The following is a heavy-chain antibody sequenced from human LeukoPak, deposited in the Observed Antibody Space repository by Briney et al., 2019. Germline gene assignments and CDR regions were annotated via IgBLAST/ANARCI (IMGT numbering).Heavy chain of an antibody. J-gene: IGHJ4*02. CDR2: IKSKTDGGTT. V-gene: IGHV3-15*01. CDR1: GFTFGNAW. D-gene: IGHD1-14*01. Sequence: PGGSLRLSCAASGFTFGNAWMSWVRQAPGKGRVWVGRIKSKTDGGTTNYAAPVKGRFTISRDNTKNTLYLQMNSLKTEDTAVYYCTTTGVDYYFDYWGQGTLVTVSS. CDR3: TTTGVDYYFDY.